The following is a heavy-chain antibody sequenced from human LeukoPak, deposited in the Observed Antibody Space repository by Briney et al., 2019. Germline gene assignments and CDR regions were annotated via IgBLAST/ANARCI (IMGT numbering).Heavy chain of an antibody. V-gene: IGHV3-30-3*01. J-gene: IGHJ4*02. D-gene: IGHD3-22*01. CDR2: ISYDGSNK. Sequence: PGRSLRLSCAASGFTFSSYAMHWVRQVPGKGLEWVAVISYDGSNKYYADSVKGRFTISRDNSKNTLYLQMNSLRAEDTAVYYCARTQDYYDSSGPLYWGQGTLVTVSS. CDR1: GFTFSSYA. CDR3: ARTQDYYDSSGPLY.